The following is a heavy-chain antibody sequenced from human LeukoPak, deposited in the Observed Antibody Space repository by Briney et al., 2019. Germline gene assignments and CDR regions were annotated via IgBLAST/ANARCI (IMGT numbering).Heavy chain of an antibody. CDR3: ARGIWGSTGGFDTFDI. CDR1: GGSISFGSYY. Sequence: SQTLSLTCTVSGGSISFGSYYWTWIRQPAGKGLEWIGRVYTTGSTNYNPSLKSRVTVSLDTSKKQFSLKLTSVTAADTAVYYCARGIWGSTGGFDTFDIWGQGTRVTVSS. D-gene: IGHD7-27*01. CDR2: VYTTGST. J-gene: IGHJ3*02. V-gene: IGHV4-61*02.